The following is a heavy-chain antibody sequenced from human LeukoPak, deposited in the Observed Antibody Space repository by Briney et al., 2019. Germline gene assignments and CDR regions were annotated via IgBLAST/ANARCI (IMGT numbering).Heavy chain of an antibody. J-gene: IGHJ3*02. CDR3: ARNSSGFKLGDAFDI. CDR1: GFAFSSYA. D-gene: IGHD3-22*01. CDR2: ISGSAYST. Sequence: GGSLRLSCAASGFAFSSYAMTWVRQAPGKGLEWISAISGSAYSTSYADSVKGRFTISRDNSKNTLYLQMNSLRAEDTAVYYCARNSSGFKLGDAFDIRGQGTMVTVSS. V-gene: IGHV3-23*01.